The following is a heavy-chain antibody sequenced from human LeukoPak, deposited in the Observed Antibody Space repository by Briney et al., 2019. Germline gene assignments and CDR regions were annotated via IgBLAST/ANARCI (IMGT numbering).Heavy chain of an antibody. Sequence: SETLSLTCTVSGGSIGSYYWTWIQQPAGKGLEWIGRIYTSGSTYYNSSLRSRVTMSMDTSTNQFSLKLTSVTAADTAVYYCARAYYFGSGSYGMDVWGQGTTVTVSS. CDR1: GGSIGSYY. CDR2: IYTSGST. CDR3: ARAYYFGSGSYGMDV. V-gene: IGHV4-4*07. D-gene: IGHD3-10*01. J-gene: IGHJ6*02.